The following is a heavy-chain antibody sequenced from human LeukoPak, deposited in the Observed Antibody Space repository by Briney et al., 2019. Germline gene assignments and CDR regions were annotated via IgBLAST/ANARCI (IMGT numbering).Heavy chain of an antibody. Sequence: GVPLTLSCAASGFTYSDYHIHWIREAPGKGMEGVSNISSSGSNIYYADSVKGRFTISSDNTKNSLYLQMNSLRAEDTAVYYYARDRGDIVGSPSDYLGQGTLVTAAS. CDR1: GFTYSDYH. V-gene: IGHV3-11*04. J-gene: IGHJ4*02. CDR2: ISSSGSNI. D-gene: IGHD5-12*01. CDR3: ARDRGDIVGSPSDY.